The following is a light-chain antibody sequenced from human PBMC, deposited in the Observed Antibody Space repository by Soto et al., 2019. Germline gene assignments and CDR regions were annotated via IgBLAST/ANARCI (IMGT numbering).Light chain of an antibody. V-gene: IGKV1-5*01. Sequence: DNRMNQSPATLSASEGDRVTITCRASQSISSWLAWYQQKPGKAPKLLIYDASSLESGVPSRFSGSGSGTEFTLTITSLQPDDFATYYCQQYNSYPWPFGQGTKVDIK. CDR2: DAS. CDR1: QSISSW. CDR3: QQYNSYPWP. J-gene: IGKJ1*01.